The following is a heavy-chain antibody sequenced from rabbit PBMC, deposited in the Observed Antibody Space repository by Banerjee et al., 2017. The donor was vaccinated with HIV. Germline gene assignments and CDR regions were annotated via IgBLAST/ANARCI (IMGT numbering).Heavy chain of an antibody. D-gene: IGHD4-1*01. CDR2: INTSSGNT. CDR1: GFDFSSNA. CDR3: ARDLAGVIGWNFNL. Sequence: QQQLEESGGGLVQPEGSLTLTCKASGFDFSSNAMCWVRQAPGKGLEWIACINTSSGNTVYASWAKGRFTISKTSSTTVTLQMTSLTAADTATYFCARDLAGVIGWNFNLWGQGTLVTVS. V-gene: IGHV1S45*01. J-gene: IGHJ4*01.